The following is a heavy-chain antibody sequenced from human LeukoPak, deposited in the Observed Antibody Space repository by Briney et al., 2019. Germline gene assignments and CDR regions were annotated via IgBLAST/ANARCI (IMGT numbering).Heavy chain of an antibody. D-gene: IGHD6-19*01. V-gene: IGHV1-2*06. CDR1: AYIFGCDI. CDR3: ARASGWYYDY. CDR2: IHPISGDK. Sequence: ASVNGSCKAPAYIFGCDIMPWVRQAPGQGREWMGPIHPISGDKRYIKQFQGRVTMTRDTSFSTAYMELRRLRSDDTAVYYCARASGWYYDYWGQGTLVTVSS. J-gene: IGHJ4*02.